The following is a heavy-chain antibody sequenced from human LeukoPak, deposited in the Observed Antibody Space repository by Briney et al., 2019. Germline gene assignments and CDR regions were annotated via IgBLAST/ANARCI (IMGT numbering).Heavy chain of an antibody. CDR2: IIPILGIA. CDR1: GGTFSSYT. D-gene: IGHD4-17*01. V-gene: IGHV1-69*02. CDR3: ARPTSYGDYGRGYFDL. Sequence: GASVKVSCKASGGTFSSYTISWVRQAPGQGLEWMGRIIPILGIANYAQKFQGRVTITADKSTSTAYMELSSLRSEDTAVYYCARPTSYGDYGRGYFDLWGRGTLVTVSS. J-gene: IGHJ2*01.